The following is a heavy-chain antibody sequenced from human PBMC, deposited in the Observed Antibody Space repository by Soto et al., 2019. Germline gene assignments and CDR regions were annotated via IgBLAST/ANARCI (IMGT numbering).Heavy chain of an antibody. D-gene: IGHD3-22*01. CDR2: IYYSGST. Sequence: SETLSLTCTVSGGSISSSSYYWGWIRQPPGKGLEWIGYIYYSGSTNYNPSLKSRVTISVDTSKNQFSLKLSSVTAADTAVYYCARDGYYYDSSGYQRVYYFDYWGQGTLVTVSS. CDR1: GGSISSSSYY. J-gene: IGHJ4*02. V-gene: IGHV4-61*01. CDR3: ARDGYYYDSSGYQRVYYFDY.